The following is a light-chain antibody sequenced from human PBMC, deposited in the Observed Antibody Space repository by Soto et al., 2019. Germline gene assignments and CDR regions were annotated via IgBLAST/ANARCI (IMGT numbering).Light chain of an antibody. J-gene: IGKJ3*01. V-gene: IGKV1-27*01. Sequence: DIQMTQSPTSLSASVGDRVTITCRASQGIRNYVAWYQQIPGKAPKLLIYAASTLQSGVPARFSGSGSGTDFTLTTNGLQPEYVAPYSCQNYSSVPVFGPVTKVDIK. CDR1: QGIRNY. CDR3: QNYSSVPV. CDR2: AAS.